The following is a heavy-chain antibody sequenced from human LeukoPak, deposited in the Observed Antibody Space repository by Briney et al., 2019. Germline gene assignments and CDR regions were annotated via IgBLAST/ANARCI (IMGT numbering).Heavy chain of an antibody. CDR1: GFTFSSYG. D-gene: IGHD2-15*01. Sequence: GGSLRLSCAASGFTFSSYGMHWVCQAPGKGLEWVAFIRYDGSNKYYADSVKGRFTISRDNSKNTLYLQMNSLRAEDTAVYYCAKDRGGGSSYFDYWGQGTLVTVSS. CDR3: AKDRGGGSSYFDY. CDR2: IRYDGSNK. J-gene: IGHJ4*02. V-gene: IGHV3-30*02.